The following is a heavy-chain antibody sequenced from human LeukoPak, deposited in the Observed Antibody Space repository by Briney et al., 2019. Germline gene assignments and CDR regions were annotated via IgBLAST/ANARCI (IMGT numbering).Heavy chain of an antibody. D-gene: IGHD2-15*01. V-gene: IGHV1-2*02. J-gene: IGHJ6*02. CDR1: GYTFTGYY. CDR3: AREICCSGGSCYNYYYYYGMDV. CDR2: INPNSGGT. Sequence: GASVNVSCKASGYTFTGYYMHWVQQAPGQGLEWMGWINPNSGGTNYAQKFQGRVTMTRDTSISTAYMELSRLRSDDTAVYYCAREICCSGGSCYNYYYYYGMDVWGQGTTVTVSS.